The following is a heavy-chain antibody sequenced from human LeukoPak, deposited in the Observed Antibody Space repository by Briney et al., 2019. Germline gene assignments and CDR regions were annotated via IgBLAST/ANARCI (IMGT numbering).Heavy chain of an antibody. CDR2: INHSGST. J-gene: IGHJ4*02. D-gene: IGHD6-6*01. V-gene: IGHV4-34*01. Sequence: SETLSLTCAVYGGSFSGCYWSWIRQPPGKGLEWIGEINHSGSTNYNPSLKSRVTISVDTSKNQFSLKLSSVTAADTAVYYCARGPRIAARRGFDYWGQGTLVTVSS. CDR3: ARGPRIAARRGFDY. CDR1: GGSFSGCY.